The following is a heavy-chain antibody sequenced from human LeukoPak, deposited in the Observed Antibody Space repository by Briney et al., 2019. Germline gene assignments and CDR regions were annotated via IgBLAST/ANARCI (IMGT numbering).Heavy chain of an antibody. CDR3: AKSQDTAMGY. D-gene: IGHD5-18*01. CDR2: IKQDGSEK. CDR1: GFTFSSYW. J-gene: IGHJ4*02. Sequence: GGSLRLSCAASGFTFSSYWMSWVRQAPGKGLEWVANIKQDGSEKYYVDSVKGRFTISRDDSKSTLYLQMNSLRAEDTAVYYCAKSQDTAMGYWGQGTLVTVSS. V-gene: IGHV3-7*03.